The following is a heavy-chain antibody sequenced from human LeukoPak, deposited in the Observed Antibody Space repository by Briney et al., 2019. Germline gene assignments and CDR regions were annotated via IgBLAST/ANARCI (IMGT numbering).Heavy chain of an antibody. Sequence: SETLSLTCTVSGGSISSTSYYWGWIRQPPGKGLEWIGSIYYSGSTYYNPSLKSRVTISVDTSKNQFSLKLSSVTAADTAVYYCARRGLGYSSSWYVYWGQGALVTVSS. V-gene: IGHV4-39*07. CDR2: IYYSGST. CDR1: GGSISSTSYY. J-gene: IGHJ4*02. CDR3: ARRGLGYSSSWYVY. D-gene: IGHD6-13*01.